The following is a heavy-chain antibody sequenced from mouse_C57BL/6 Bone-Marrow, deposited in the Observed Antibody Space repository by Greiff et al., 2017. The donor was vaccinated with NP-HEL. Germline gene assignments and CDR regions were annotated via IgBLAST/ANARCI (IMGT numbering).Heavy chain of an antibody. CDR1: GFTFSDYG. J-gene: IGHJ1*03. V-gene: IGHV5-17*01. Sequence: EVHLVESGGGLVKPRGSLKLSCAASGFTFSDYGMHWVRQAPEKGLEWVAYISSGSSTIYYADTVKGRFTISRDNAKNTLFLQMTSRRSEETAMCYWAKFRTTAGYFDVWGTGTTVTVSA. CDR3: AKFRTTAGYFDV. CDR2: ISSGSSTI. D-gene: IGHD1-2*01.